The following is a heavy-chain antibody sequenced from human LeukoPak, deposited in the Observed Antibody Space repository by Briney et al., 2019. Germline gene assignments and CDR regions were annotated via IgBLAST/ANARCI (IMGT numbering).Heavy chain of an antibody. Sequence: SETLSLTCTVSGYSISSGYYWGWIRQPPGKGLECIGSIYHSGSTYYNPSLKSRVTISVDTSKNQFSLKLSSVTAADTAVYYCARGWADFWSGYAYYFDYWGQGTLVTVSS. V-gene: IGHV4-38-2*02. CDR1: GYSISSGYY. CDR2: IYHSGST. D-gene: IGHD3-3*01. CDR3: ARGWADFWSGYAYYFDY. J-gene: IGHJ4*02.